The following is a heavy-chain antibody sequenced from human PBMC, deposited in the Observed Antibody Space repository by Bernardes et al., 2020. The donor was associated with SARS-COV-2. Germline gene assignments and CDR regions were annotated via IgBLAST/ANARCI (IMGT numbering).Heavy chain of an antibody. CDR1: GGSIRSSSYY. CDR2: IYYSGST. CDR3: ARHDCSGGSCYSAAEYFQH. D-gene: IGHD2-15*01. Sequence: SQTLSLTCTVSGGSIRSSSYYWGWIRQPPGKGLEWIGSIYYSGSTYYNPSLKSRVTISVDTSKNQFSLKLSSVTAADTAVYYCARHDCSGGSCYSAAEYFQHWGQGTLVTVSS. V-gene: IGHV4-39*01. J-gene: IGHJ1*01.